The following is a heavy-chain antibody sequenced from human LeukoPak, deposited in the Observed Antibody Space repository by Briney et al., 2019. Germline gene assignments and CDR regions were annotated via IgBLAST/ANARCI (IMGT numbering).Heavy chain of an antibody. CDR3: ANAPYDFWSGYYG. Sequence: GRSLRLSCAASGFTFSSYAIHWVRQAPGKGLEWVALISHDGSNQYYSDSVKGRFTISRDNSKNTVYLQMNSLRAEDTAVYYCANAPYDFWSGYYGWGQGTLVTVSS. CDR2: ISHDGSNQ. V-gene: IGHV3-30-3*01. J-gene: IGHJ4*02. D-gene: IGHD3-3*01. CDR1: GFTFSSYA.